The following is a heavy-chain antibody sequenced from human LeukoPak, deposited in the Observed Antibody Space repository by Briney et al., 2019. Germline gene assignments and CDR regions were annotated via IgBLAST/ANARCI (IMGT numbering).Heavy chain of an antibody. CDR2: IYHSGGT. Sequence: SQTLSLTCAVSGGSISSGGYSWSWIRQPPGKGLEWIGYIYHSGGTYYNPSLKSRVTISVDRSKNQFSLKLSSVTAADTAVYYCARGDYDSSGYYLDYWGQGTLVTVSS. CDR1: GGSISSGGYS. V-gene: IGHV4-30-2*01. J-gene: IGHJ4*02. D-gene: IGHD3-22*01. CDR3: ARGDYDSSGYYLDY.